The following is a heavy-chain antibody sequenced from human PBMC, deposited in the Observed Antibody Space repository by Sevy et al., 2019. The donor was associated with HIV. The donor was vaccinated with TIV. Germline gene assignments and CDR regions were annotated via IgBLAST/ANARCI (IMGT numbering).Heavy chain of an antibody. J-gene: IGHJ4*02. D-gene: IGHD2-21*02. CDR2: ISGSGGST. CDR1: GFTFSSYA. CDR3: AKAPLAYCGGDCYSDY. Sequence: GGSLRLSCAASGFTFSSYAMSWVRQAPGKGLEWVPAISGSGGSTYYADSVKGRFTISRDNSKNTLYLQMNSLRAEDTAVYYCAKAPLAYCGGDCYSDYWGQGTLVTVSS. V-gene: IGHV3-23*01.